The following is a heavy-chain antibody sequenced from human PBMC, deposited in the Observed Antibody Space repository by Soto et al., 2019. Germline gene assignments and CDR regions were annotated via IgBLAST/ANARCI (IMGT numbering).Heavy chain of an antibody. CDR3: ARDLRYCTNGVCYNWFDP. CDR2: IYSGGST. J-gene: IGHJ5*02. CDR1: GFTVSSNY. D-gene: IGHD2-8*01. Sequence: LRLSCAASGFTVSSNYMSWVRQAPGKGLEWVSVIYSGGSTYYADSVKGRFTISRDNSKNTLYLQMNSLRAEDTAVYYCARDLRYCTNGVCYNWFDPWGQGTLVTVSS. V-gene: IGHV3-53*01.